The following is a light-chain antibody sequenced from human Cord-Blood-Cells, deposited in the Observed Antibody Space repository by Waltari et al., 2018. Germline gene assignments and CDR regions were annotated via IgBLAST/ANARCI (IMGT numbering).Light chain of an antibody. V-gene: IGLV2-14*01. Sequence: QSALTQPASVSGSPGQSITISCTGTSSDVGGYNYVSWYQQHPGKAPKLMIYGVSNRPSGVSKRVAGSKSGNTASLTICGLQAEDEADYYCSSYTSSSTLVVFGGGTKLTVL. CDR3: SSYTSSSTLVV. J-gene: IGLJ2*01. CDR2: GVS. CDR1: SSDVGGYNY.